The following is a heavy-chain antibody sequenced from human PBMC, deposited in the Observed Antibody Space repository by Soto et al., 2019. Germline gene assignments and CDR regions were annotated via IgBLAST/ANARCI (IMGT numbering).Heavy chain of an antibody. Sequence: QVQLAQSGAEVKKPGASVKFSCKASGYTLTAYYIHWVRQAPGRGLEWMGWINPKTGDTYSPQNFQGRLITIRDTSLYTGYMELSRLQSDDTALYYCARSSRSYSFYGMDVWGQGTTLTFS. CDR1: GYTLTAYY. V-gene: IGHV1-2*02. CDR2: INPKTGDT. CDR3: ARSSRSYSFYGMDV. D-gene: IGHD1-26*01. J-gene: IGHJ6*02.